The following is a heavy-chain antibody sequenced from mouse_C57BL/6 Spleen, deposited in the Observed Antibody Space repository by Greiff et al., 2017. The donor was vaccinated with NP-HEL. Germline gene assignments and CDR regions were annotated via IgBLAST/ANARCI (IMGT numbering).Heavy chain of an antibody. V-gene: IGHV5-16*01. CDR3: ARDLGSGAFAY. CDR2: INYDGSST. CDR1: GFTFSDYY. D-gene: IGHD3-1*01. Sequence: EVKLMESEGGLVQPGSSMKLSCTASGFTFSDYYMAWVRQVPEKGLEWVANINYDGSSTYYLDSLKSRFIISRDNAKNILYLQMSSLKSEDTATYYCARDLGSGAFAYWGQGTLVTVSA. J-gene: IGHJ3*01.